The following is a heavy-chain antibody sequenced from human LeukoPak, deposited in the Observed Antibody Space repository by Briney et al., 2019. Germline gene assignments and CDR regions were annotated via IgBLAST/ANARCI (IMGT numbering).Heavy chain of an antibody. CDR3: ARGYGGNLFDY. D-gene: IGHD4-23*01. CDR1: GGSISSSSYY. J-gene: IGHJ4*02. CDR2: VYHSGGT. Sequence: SETLSLTCTVSGGSISSSSYYWGWIRQPPGKGLEWIGQVYHSGGTIYNPSLKSRVTISVDQSKNQFSLKLSSVTAADTAVYYCARGYGGNLFDYWGQGTLVTVSS. V-gene: IGHV4-39*07.